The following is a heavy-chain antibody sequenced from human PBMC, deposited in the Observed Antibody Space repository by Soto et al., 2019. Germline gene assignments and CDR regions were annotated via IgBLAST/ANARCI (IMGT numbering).Heavy chain of an antibody. D-gene: IGHD4-4*01. V-gene: IGHV1-2*04. CDR3: ARGDYSNYWYGMDV. J-gene: IGHJ6*02. CDR2: INPNSGGT. CDR1: GYTFTGYY. Sequence: GASVKVSCKASGYTFTGYYMHWVRQAPGQELEWMGWINPNSGGTNYAQKFQGWVTMTRDTSISTAYMELSRLRSDDTAVYYCARGDYSNYWYGMDVWGQGTTVTVSS.